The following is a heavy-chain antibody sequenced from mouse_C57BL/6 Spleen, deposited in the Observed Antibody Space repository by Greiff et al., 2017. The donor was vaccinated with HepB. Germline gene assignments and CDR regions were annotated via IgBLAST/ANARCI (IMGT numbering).Heavy chain of an antibody. CDR3: AKEGLGQGGFDY. D-gene: IGHD4-1*01. CDR2: IDPSDSYT. Sequence: QVQLQQPGAELVMPGASVKLSCKASGYTFTSYWMHWVKQRPGQGLEWIGEIDPSDSYTNYNQKFKGKSTLTVDKSSSTAYMQLSSLTSEDSAVYYCAKEGLGQGGFDYWGQGTTLTVSS. CDR1: GYTFTSYW. J-gene: IGHJ2*01. V-gene: IGHV1-69*01.